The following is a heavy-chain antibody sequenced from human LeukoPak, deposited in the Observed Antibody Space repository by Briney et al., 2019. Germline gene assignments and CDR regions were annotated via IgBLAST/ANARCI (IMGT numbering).Heavy chain of an antibody. V-gene: IGHV1-24*01. CDR2: FDPEDGET. Sequence: VASVKVSCKASGYTFTSYDINWVRQATGQGLEWMGGFDPEDGETIYAQKFQARVTMTEDTSIDTAYMELSSLRSEDTAVYYCATILLSGTYWGNWFDPWGQGTLVTVSS. D-gene: IGHD1-26*01. CDR1: GYTFTSYD. CDR3: ATILLSGTYWGNWFDP. J-gene: IGHJ5*02.